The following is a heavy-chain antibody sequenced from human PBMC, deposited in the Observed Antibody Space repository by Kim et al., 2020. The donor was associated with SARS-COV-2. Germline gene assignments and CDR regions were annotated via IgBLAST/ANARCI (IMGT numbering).Heavy chain of an antibody. J-gene: IGHJ4*02. D-gene: IGHD3-10*01. CDR3: AIASSGSYYGCFDY. Sequence: GGSLRLSCAASGFTFSSYAMHWVRQAPGKGLEWVAVISYDGSNKYYADSVKGRFTISRDNSKNTLYLQMNSLRAEDTAVYYCAIASSGSYYGCFDYWGQGTLVTVSS. CDR1: GFTFSSYA. V-gene: IGHV3-30*04. CDR2: ISYDGSNK.